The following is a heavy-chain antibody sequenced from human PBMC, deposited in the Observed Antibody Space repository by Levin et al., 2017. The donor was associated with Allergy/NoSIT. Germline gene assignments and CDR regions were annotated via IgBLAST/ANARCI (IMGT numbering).Heavy chain of an antibody. CDR2: ISSDGRKK. CDR1: GFTFSSYG. J-gene: IGHJ3*02. CDR3: AKDVYGSGWYPLGNDAFEM. V-gene: IGHV3-30*18. D-gene: IGHD6-19*01. Sequence: LSLTCAASGFTFSSYGMHWVRQAPGKGLEWVAVISSDGRKKFDADSVKGRFTISRDNSKNTLDLQMNSLRAEDTAVYYCAKDVYGSGWYPLGNDAFEMWGQGTKVSVSS.